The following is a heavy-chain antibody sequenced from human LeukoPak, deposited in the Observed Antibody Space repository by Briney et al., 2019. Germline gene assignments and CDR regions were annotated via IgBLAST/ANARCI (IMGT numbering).Heavy chain of an antibody. CDR3: ARGPSGYHNT. CDR2: ISSSSIYI. CDR1: EFTFSNYK. J-gene: IGHJ4*02. D-gene: IGHD5-12*01. V-gene: IGHV3-21*01. Sequence: TGGSLRLSCAASEFTFSNYKMNWVRQAPGKGLEWVSSISSSSIYIYYADSVKGRFTISRDNDKSSLYLQMNSLRAEDTAVYYCARGPSGYHNTGGQGTLVTVSS.